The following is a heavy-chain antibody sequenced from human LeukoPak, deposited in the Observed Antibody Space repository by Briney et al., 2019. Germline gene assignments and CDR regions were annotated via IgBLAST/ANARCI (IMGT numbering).Heavy chain of an antibody. Sequence: ASVKVSCKVSGYTLSQLSMHWVRQAPGKGLEWMGGFDPEDGETIYAQKFQGRVSMTGDTSTDTAYMELSSLGSDDTAVYYCATEAIYFLYWGQGTLVTVSS. CDR1: GYTLSQLS. D-gene: IGHD2/OR15-2a*01. V-gene: IGHV1-24*01. J-gene: IGHJ4*02. CDR2: FDPEDGET. CDR3: ATEAIYFLY.